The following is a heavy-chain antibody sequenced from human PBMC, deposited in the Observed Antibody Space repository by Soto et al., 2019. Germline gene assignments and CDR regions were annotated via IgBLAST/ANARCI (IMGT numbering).Heavy chain of an antibody. CDR3: TRDASRDSSARGWFDP. J-gene: IGHJ5*02. D-gene: IGHD6-13*01. CDR1: GFTFRSFT. V-gene: IGHV3-21*01. Sequence: GGSLRLSCAASGFTFRSFTMNWVRQAPGKGLEWVSTISSNIAYIYYTDALRGRFTISRDNAKNSLHLQMNSLRAEDTAVYYCTRDASRDSSARGWFDPWGPGTLVTDSS. CDR2: ISSNIAYI.